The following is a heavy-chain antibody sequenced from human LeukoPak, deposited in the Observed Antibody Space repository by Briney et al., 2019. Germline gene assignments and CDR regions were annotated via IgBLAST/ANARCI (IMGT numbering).Heavy chain of an antibody. D-gene: IGHD2-15*01. CDR3: ARGYCSGGNCYYFDY. V-gene: IGHV4-59*01. J-gene: IGHJ4*02. CDR2: IYYIGSI. Sequence: SETLSLTCTVSGGSISSYYWSWIRQPPGKGLEWIGYIYYIGSINYNPSLKSRVTISVDTSKNQFSLKLSSVTAADTAVYYCARGYCSGGNCYYFDYWGQGTLVTVSS. CDR1: GGSISSYY.